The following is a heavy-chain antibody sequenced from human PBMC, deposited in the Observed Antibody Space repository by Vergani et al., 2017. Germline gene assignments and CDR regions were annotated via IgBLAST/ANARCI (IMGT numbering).Heavy chain of an antibody. D-gene: IGHD2-15*01. CDR3: TTDEYCSGGSCYSVY. V-gene: IGHV3-15*01. Sequence: EVQLVESGGGLVQPGGSLRLSCAASGFNLSNAWMSWVRQATGNGLEWVGRMKSKTDGGTTDYAAPVKGRFTISRDDSKNTLYLQMNSLKTEDTAVYYCTTDEYCSGGSCYSVYWGQGTLVTVSS. J-gene: IGHJ4*02. CDR2: MKSKTDGGTT. CDR1: GFNLSNAW.